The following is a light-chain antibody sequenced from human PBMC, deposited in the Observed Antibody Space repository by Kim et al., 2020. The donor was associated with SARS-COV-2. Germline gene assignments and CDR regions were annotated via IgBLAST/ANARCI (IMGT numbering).Light chain of an antibody. V-gene: IGKV3-20*01. Sequence: PGERATLSCRASQSVSSSYLAWYQQKXGQAPRLLIYGASSRATGIPDRFSGSGSGTDFTLTISRLEPEDFAVYYCQQYGSSPPTFGQGTKV. CDR2: GAS. CDR3: QQYGSSPPT. J-gene: IGKJ1*01. CDR1: QSVSSSY.